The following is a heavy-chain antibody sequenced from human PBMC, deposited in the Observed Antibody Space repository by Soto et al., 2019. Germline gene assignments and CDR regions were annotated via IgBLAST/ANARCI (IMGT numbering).Heavy chain of an antibody. Sequence: GASVKVSCKASGGTFSSYAISLVRQAPGQGLEWMGGIIPIFGTANYAQKFQGRVTITADESTSTAYMELSSLRSEDTAVYYCAREGANYDILTGYYLVSPFDYWGQGTLVTVSS. V-gene: IGHV1-69*13. J-gene: IGHJ4*02. CDR3: AREGANYDILTGYYLVSPFDY. D-gene: IGHD3-9*01. CDR1: GGTFSSYA. CDR2: IIPIFGTA.